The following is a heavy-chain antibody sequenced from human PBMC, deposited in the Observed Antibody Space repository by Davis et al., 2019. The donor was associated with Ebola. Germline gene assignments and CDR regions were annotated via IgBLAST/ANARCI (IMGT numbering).Heavy chain of an antibody. CDR3: AKDMYPVAVSGVFDS. V-gene: IGHV3-11*01. Sequence: GGSLRLSCTASGFPFSDYYMSWIRQAPGKGLEWVAYISGIDNTIYYADSMKGRFTISRDNAKSSLYLQLSSLRVEDTAVYYCAKDMYPVAVSGVFDSWGQGTLVTVSS. CDR2: ISGIDNTI. D-gene: IGHD6-19*01. J-gene: IGHJ4*02. CDR1: GFPFSDYY.